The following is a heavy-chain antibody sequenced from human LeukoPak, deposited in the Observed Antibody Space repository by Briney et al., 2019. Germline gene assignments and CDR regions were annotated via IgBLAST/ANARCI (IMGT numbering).Heavy chain of an antibody. V-gene: IGHV3-21*04. Sequence: GGSLRLSCAASGFTFSSYTMNWVRQAPGKGLEWVSSISSSSNYIHYAASVKGRITISRDNAKNSLYLQMNSLRGEDTAVYYCARATYYYDSSGYNFDYWGQGTLVTVSS. CDR1: GFTFSSYT. CDR3: ARATYYYDSSGYNFDY. D-gene: IGHD3-22*01. CDR2: ISSSSNYI. J-gene: IGHJ4*02.